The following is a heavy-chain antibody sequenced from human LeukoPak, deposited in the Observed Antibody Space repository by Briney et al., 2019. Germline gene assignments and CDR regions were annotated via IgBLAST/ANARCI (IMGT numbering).Heavy chain of an antibody. J-gene: IGHJ4*02. D-gene: IGHD2/OR15-2a*01. CDR1: GFTFSSYG. V-gene: IGHV3-66*01. CDR2: IYSGGST. CDR3: AKTDFYYFDY. Sequence: PGGSLRLSCAASGFTFSSYGMSWVRQAPGKGLEWVSVIYSGGSTYYADSVKGRFTISRDNSKNTLYLQMNSLRAEDTAVYYCAKTDFYYFDYWGQGTLVTVSS.